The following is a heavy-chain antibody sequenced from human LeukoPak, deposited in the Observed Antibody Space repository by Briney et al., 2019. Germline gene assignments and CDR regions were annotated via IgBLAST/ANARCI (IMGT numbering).Heavy chain of an antibody. V-gene: IGHV3-74*01. Sequence: GGSLRLSCAASGFTFSSYWMHWVRQAPGKGLVWVSRINSDGSSTSYADSVKGRFTISRDNSKNTLYLQMNSLRAEDTAVYYCAKFPKLYYYDSSGYYSKDYWGQGTLVTVSS. CDR2: INSDGSST. D-gene: IGHD3-22*01. J-gene: IGHJ4*02. CDR3: AKFPKLYYYDSSGYYSKDY. CDR1: GFTFSSYW.